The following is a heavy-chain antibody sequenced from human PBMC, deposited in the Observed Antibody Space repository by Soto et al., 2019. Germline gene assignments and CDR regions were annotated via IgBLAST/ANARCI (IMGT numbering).Heavy chain of an antibody. CDR3: ARDGYSGRSDGFDI. J-gene: IGHJ3*02. V-gene: IGHV3-30*09. CDR1: GFTFGAYT. D-gene: IGHD1-26*01. Sequence: QMHLVESGGGVVQPGGSLRLSCAASGFTFGAYTMHWVRQAPGKGLEWVTDISYDGNRERYTDPGKGRFAVSRDTPKSTVYLQMNSRRPEDTAVYYCARDGYSGRSDGFDIWGQGKMGTVSS. CDR2: ISYDGNRE.